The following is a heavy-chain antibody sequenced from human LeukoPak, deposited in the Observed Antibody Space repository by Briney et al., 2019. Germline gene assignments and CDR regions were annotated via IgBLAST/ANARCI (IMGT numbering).Heavy chain of an antibody. CDR2: ISWDGGST. Sequence: GGSLRLSCAASGFTFSSYDMTWVRQAPGKGLEWVSLISWDGGSTYYADSVKGRFTISRDNNKNSLYLQMNSLRAEDTALYYCAKTLSGTLNDAFDIWGQGTMVTVSS. CDR1: GFTFSSYD. CDR3: AKTLSGTLNDAFDI. D-gene: IGHD3-10*01. J-gene: IGHJ3*02. V-gene: IGHV3-43D*03.